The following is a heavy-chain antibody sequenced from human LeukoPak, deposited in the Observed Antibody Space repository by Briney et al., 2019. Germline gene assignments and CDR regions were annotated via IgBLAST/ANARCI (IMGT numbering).Heavy chain of an antibody. V-gene: IGHV1-18*01. CDR2: ISAYNGNT. Sequence: ASVKVSCKASGYTFTNYGISWVRQAPGQGLEWMGWISAYNGNTKHTQNFQDRVTMTTDTSTSTAYMELRSLRSDDTAVYYCARDPDYWGQETLVTVSS. CDR1: GYTFTNYG. J-gene: IGHJ4*02. CDR3: ARDPDY.